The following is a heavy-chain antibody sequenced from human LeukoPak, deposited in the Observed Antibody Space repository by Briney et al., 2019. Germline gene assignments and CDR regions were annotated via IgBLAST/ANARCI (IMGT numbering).Heavy chain of an antibody. D-gene: IGHD3-9*01. CDR3: ARGCCSVSGLYFEF. J-gene: IGHJ4*02. V-gene: IGHV3-7*03. CDR2: INKDGSGT. Sequence: GGSLRLSCAASGFTFSNYFMGWVCQAPGKGLEWEANINKDGSGTFYADSVKGRLTISRDNAKNSLYLQMKGLRVEDTAVYYCARGCCSVSGLYFEFWGQGSLVTVSS. CDR1: GFTFSNYF.